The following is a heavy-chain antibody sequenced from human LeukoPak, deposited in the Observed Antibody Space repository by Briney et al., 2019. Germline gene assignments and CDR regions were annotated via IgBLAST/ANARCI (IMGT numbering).Heavy chain of an antibody. D-gene: IGHD3-22*01. CDR2: MHHSGST. V-gene: IGHV4-38-2*02. Sequence: PSETLSLTCNVSLYAITSGYYWGWIRQSPGKGLEWIGSMHHSGSTDYNPSLRSRVTISVDTSKNQFSLKLSSVTAADTAVYYCARGDYYDSSGYDSDIPFDYWGQGTLVTVSS. CDR1: LYAITSGYY. CDR3: ARGDYYDSSGYDSDIPFDY. J-gene: IGHJ4*02.